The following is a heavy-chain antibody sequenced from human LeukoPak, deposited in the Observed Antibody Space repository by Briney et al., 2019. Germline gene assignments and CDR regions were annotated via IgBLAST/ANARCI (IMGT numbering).Heavy chain of an antibody. CDR1: GYSISSGYY. Sequence: SETLSLTCAVSGYSISSGYYWGWIRQPPGKGLEWIGSIYHSGSTHYNPSLKSRVTISVDTSKNQFSLKLSSVTAADTAVYYCAIIYGSGSYSDYWGQGTLVTVSS. D-gene: IGHD3-10*01. CDR2: IYHSGST. CDR3: AIIYGSGSYSDY. J-gene: IGHJ4*02. V-gene: IGHV4-38-2*01.